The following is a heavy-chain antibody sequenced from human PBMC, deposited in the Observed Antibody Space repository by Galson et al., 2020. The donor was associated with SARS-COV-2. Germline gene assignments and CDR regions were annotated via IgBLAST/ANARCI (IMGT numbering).Heavy chain of an antibody. D-gene: IGHD6-19*01. J-gene: IGHJ4*02. CDR3: AKLGSSSGWYADY. Sequence: GGSLRLSCAASGFTFDDYAMHWVRQAPGKGLEWVSGISWNSGSIGYADSVKGRFTISRDNAKNSLYLQMNSLRAEDTALYYCAKLGSSSGWYADYWGQGTLVTVSS. CDR1: GFTFDDYA. CDR2: ISWNSGSI. V-gene: IGHV3-9*01.